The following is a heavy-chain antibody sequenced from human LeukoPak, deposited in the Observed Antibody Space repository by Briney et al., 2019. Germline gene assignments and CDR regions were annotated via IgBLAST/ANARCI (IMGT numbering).Heavy chain of an antibody. V-gene: IGHV4-59*01. CDR1: GGSISSYY. Sequence: PSETLSLTCTVSGGSISSYYWSWIRQPPGEGLEWLGYIYYSGSTNYNPSLKSRVTISVDTSKNQFSLKLSSVTAADTAVYYCAVCLDSSSVSVYYYMDVWGKGTTVTVSS. D-gene: IGHD6-13*01. CDR3: AVCLDSSSVSVYYYMDV. J-gene: IGHJ6*03. CDR2: IYYSGST.